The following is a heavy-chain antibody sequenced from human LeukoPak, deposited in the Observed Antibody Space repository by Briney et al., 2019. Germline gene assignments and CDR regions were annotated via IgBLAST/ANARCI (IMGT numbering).Heavy chain of an antibody. D-gene: IGHD3-22*01. CDR3: ARNYYDSSGLDY. Sequence: SGGSLRLSGAASGFTFSSYSMNWVRQAPGKGLEWVSSISSSSSYIYYADSVKGRFTISRDNANNSLYLQMNSLRAEDTAVYYCARNYYDSSGLDYWGQGTLVTVSS. CDR1: GFTFSSYS. V-gene: IGHV3-21*01. J-gene: IGHJ4*02. CDR2: ISSSSSYI.